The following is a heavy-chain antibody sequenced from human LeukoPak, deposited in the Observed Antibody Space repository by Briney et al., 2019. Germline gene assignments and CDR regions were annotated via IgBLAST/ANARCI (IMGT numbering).Heavy chain of an antibody. CDR2: MNPNSGNT. V-gene: IGHV1-8*02. CDR1: GYTFTSYD. J-gene: IGHJ3*02. CDR3: ARDPIYYDSSGYYSGDAFDI. D-gene: IGHD3-22*01. Sequence: ASVKVSCKASGYTFTSYDINWVRQATGQGLEWMGWMNPNSGNTGYAQKFQGRVTMTRNTSISTAYMELSSLRSEDTAVYYCARDPIYYDSSGYYSGDAFDIWGQGTTVTVSS.